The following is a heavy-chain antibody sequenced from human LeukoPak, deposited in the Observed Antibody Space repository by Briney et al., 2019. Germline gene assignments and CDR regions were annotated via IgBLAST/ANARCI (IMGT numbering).Heavy chain of an antibody. Sequence: GGSLRLSCSVSGFIFRDFSMSWVRQAPGKGLEWVAKMNEYGSEIFYEDSVKGRFTISRDNAKNSLYLQMNSLRAEDTAVYYCAGGDYYDSSGYPDAFDIWGQGTMVTVSS. CDR3: AGGDYYDSSGYPDAFDI. D-gene: IGHD3-22*01. CDR2: MNEYGSEI. CDR1: GFIFRDFS. V-gene: IGHV3-7*04. J-gene: IGHJ3*02.